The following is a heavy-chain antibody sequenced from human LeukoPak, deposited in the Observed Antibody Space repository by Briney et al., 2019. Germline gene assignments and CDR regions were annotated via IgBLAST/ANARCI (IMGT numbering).Heavy chain of an antibody. V-gene: IGHV4-59*08. Sequence: PSETLSLTCTVSGDSISNYYWTWIRQPPGKGLEWIGYIYYSGSTNYNPSLKSRVSISVDTSNNQFSLKLNSVTAADTAVYYCARRSTNGPPYYLEYWGQGTPVTVSS. CDR2: IYYSGST. CDR3: ARRSTNGPPYYLEY. J-gene: IGHJ4*02. D-gene: IGHD1/OR15-1a*01. CDR1: GDSISNYY.